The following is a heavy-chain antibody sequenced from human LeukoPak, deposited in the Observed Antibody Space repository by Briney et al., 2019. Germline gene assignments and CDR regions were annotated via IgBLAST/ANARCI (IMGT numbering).Heavy chain of an antibody. CDR2: VKRETDGGTT. Sequence: GGSLRLSCAASGFIFSESWMNWVRQAPGKGLERVGRVKRETDGGTTDYPAPVKGRFTISRDDSKKTLYLQMNSLRTEDTAVYYCTTRVVTTNDYWGQGTLVTVSS. J-gene: IGHJ4*02. D-gene: IGHD2-21*02. CDR3: TTRVVTTNDY. V-gene: IGHV3-15*01. CDR1: GFIFSESW.